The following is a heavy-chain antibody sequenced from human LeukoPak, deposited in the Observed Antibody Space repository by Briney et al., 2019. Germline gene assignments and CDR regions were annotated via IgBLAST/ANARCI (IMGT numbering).Heavy chain of an antibody. CDR1: GYTFTYCS. CDR3: ARQWEPYFDY. CDR2: ITLYNGNT. D-gene: IGHD1-26*01. J-gene: IGHJ4*02. V-gene: IGHV1-68*01. Sequence: ASVKVSCKASGYTFTYCSLHWLQQAPGQGLERMRWITLYNGNTNYAKKFQGRVTITRDMSLGTAYIELSSLRSEDSAVYYWARQWEPYFDYWGQGTLVTVSS.